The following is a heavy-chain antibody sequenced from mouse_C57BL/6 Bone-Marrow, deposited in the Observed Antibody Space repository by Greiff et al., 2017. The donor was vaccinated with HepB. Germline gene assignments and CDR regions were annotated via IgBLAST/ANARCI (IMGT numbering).Heavy chain of an antibody. CDR2: ISSGSSTI. CDR3: ARGMITSSFDV. J-gene: IGHJ1*03. Sequence: EVKLMESGGGLVKPGGSLKLSCAASGFTFSDYGMHWVRQAPEKGLEWVAYISSGSSTIYYADTVKGRFTISRDNAKNTLFLQMTSLRSEDTAMYYCARGMITSSFDVWGTGTTVTVSS. D-gene: IGHD2-4*01. CDR1: GFTFSDYG. V-gene: IGHV5-17*01.